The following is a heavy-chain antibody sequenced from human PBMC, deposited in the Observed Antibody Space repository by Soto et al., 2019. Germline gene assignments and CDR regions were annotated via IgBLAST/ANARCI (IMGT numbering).Heavy chain of an antibody. CDR1: GGTFSSYT. CDR2: IIPILGIA. CDR3: ARARNCGGDCHERLDAFDI. V-gene: IGHV1-69*02. J-gene: IGHJ3*02. Sequence: GASVKVSCKASGGTFSSYTISWVRQAPGQGLEWMGRIIPILGIANYAQKFQGRVTITADKSTSTAYMELSSLRSEDTAVYYCARARNCGGDCHERLDAFDIWGQGTMVTVSS. D-gene: IGHD2-21*02.